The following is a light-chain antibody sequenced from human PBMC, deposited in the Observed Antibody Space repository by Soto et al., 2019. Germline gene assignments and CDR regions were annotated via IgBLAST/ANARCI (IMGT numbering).Light chain of an antibody. Sequence: QSVLTQPASVSGSPGQSITISCTGTISDFAIYNYVSWYQQQPGKAPKLMSYQVTNRPSGVSNRFSGSRSGNTASLTISGLQAEDEADYYCSSYTDSSNYVFGTGTKLTVL. CDR3: SSYTDSSNYV. V-gene: IGLV2-14*01. CDR1: ISDFAIYNY. J-gene: IGLJ1*01. CDR2: QVT.